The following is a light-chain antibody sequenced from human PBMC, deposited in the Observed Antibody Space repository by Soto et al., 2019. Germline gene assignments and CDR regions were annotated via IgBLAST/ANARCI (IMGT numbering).Light chain of an antibody. V-gene: IGKV1-33*01. Sequence: DIQMTQSPSSLSASVGDRVTITCQASHAISNYLNWYQQKPGKAPKLLIYDASNLETGVPSRFSGSGSGTDFTFTISSLQPEDIATYYCQHYDNLPYTFGQGTKLEIK. J-gene: IGKJ2*01. CDR1: HAISNY. CDR2: DAS. CDR3: QHYDNLPYT.